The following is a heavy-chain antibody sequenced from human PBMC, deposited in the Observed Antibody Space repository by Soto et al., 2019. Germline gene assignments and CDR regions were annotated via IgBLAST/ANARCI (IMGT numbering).Heavy chain of an antibody. V-gene: IGHV3-13*01. CDR2: IGTAGDT. CDR1: GFTFSSYD. D-gene: IGHD2-2*01. CDR3: ARQLGYCSSTSCLGAFDI. J-gene: IGHJ3*02. Sequence: EVQLVESGGGLVQPGGSLRLSCAASGFTFSSYDMQWVRQATGKGLEWVSAIGTAGDTYYPASVKGRFTISRENAKNSLYLKMNSLRAGDTAVYYCARQLGYCSSTSCLGAFDIWGQGTMVTVSS.